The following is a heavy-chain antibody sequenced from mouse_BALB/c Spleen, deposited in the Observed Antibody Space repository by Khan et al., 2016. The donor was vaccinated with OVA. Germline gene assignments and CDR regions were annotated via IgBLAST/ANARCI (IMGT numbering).Heavy chain of an antibody. CDR2: ISSAATYT. CDR3: TNGNYGWFAY. V-gene: IGHV5-6-4*01. Sequence: EVELVESGGGLVEPGGSLKLSCAASGFTFSSFIMSWVRQTPEKRLEWVANISSAATYTYYPDSVKGRFTISRDNAKNTLYLQMNSLRSDDTAIYYCTNGNYGWFAYWGQGTLVTVST. D-gene: IGHD2-1*01. CDR1: GFTFSSFI. J-gene: IGHJ3*01.